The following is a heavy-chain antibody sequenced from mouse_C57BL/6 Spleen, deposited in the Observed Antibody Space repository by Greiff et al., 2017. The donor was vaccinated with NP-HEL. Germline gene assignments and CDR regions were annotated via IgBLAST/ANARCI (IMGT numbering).Heavy chain of an antibody. CDR2: IDPNSGGT. D-gene: IGHD1-1*01. CDR3: ARSITTVVAVYWYFEV. V-gene: IGHV1-72*01. J-gene: IGHJ1*03. Sequence: QVQLQQPGAELVKPGASVKLSCKASGYTFTSYWMHWVKQRPGRGLEWIGRIDPNSGGTNYNEKFKSKATLTVDKPSSTAYMQLSILTSEDSAVYYCARSITTVVAVYWYFEVWGTGTTVTVSS. CDR1: GYTFTSYW.